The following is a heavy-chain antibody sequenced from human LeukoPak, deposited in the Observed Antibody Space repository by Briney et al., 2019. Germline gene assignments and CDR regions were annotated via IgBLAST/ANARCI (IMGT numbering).Heavy chain of an antibody. V-gene: IGHV3-23*01. CDR3: AKDEYSSGWYSIGFDY. D-gene: IGHD6-19*01. J-gene: IGHJ4*02. CDR1: GFTFSSYA. Sequence: GGSLRLSCAASGFTFSSYAMSWVRQAPGKGLEWVSAISGSGGSTYYADSVKGRFTISRDNSKNTLYLQMNSLRAEDTAVYYCAKDEYSSGWYSIGFDYWGQGTLVTVSS. CDR2: ISGSGGST.